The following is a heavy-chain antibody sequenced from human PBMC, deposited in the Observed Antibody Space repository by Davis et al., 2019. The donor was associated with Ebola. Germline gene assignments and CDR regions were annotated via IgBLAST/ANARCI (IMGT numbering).Heavy chain of an antibody. V-gene: IGHV3-23*01. CDR2: IRGYDGRT. D-gene: IGHD6-6*01. J-gene: IGHJ6*04. CDR1: GFTFSSYA. Sequence: GESLKISCAASGFTFSSYAMSWVRQAPGKGLEWVSAIRGYDGRTYYADSVKGRFTISRDNSKNTLYLQMNSLRAEDTALYYCAKDSSSSSHYYYGMDVWGKGTTVTVSS. CDR3: AKDSSSSSHYYYGMDV.